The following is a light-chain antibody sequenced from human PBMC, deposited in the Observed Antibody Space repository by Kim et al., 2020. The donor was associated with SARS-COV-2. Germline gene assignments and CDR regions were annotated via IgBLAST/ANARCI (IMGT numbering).Light chain of an antibody. V-gene: IGKV1-5*03. J-gene: IGKJ3*01. CDR2: KAS. CDR3: QQYNSYSSFT. Sequence: DIQMTQSPSALSASVGDRVTITCRASQSISHWLAWYQQKPGKAPKLLIYKASTLESGVPSRFSGSGSGTEFTLIISGLQPDDFATYYCQQYNSYSSFTFGPGTKVDIK. CDR1: QSISHW.